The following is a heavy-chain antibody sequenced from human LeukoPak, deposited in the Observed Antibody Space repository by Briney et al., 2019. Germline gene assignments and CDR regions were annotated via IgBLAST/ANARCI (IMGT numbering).Heavy chain of an antibody. CDR2: IYSGGST. D-gene: IGHD1/OR15-1a*01. CDR1: GFTFSNHW. CDR3: ARAENNAFDI. V-gene: IGHV3-53*01. J-gene: IGHJ3*02. Sequence: PGGSLRLSCAASGFTFSNHWMHWVRQVPGKGPVWVSVIYSGGSTYYADSVKGRFTISRDNSKNTLYLQMNSLRAEDTAVYYCARAENNAFDIWGQGTMVTVSS.